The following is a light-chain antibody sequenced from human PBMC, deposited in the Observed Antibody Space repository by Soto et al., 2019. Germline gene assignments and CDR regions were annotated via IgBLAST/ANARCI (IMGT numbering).Light chain of an antibody. Sequence: DVQMIQSPSSLSASVGDRVSITFGASQRIGNWLAWYQQKPGKAPTSLIYATYNLQSGVPSRFSGSGSGADFTLTISSLQPEDFATYYCEQAGSFPITLGQGTKVDIK. J-gene: IGKJ1*01. CDR1: QRIGNW. V-gene: IGKV1-12*01. CDR3: EQAGSFPIT. CDR2: ATY.